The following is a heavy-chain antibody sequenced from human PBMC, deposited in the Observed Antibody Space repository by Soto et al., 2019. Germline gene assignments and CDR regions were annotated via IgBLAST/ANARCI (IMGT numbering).Heavy chain of an antibody. Sequence: PSETLSLTCAVSGGSISSGGYSWSWIRQPPGKGLEWIGYIYQSGSTYYNPSLKSRVTISVARSRNQFSLKLSSVTAADTAVYFCATQSYSNSGAYYYYAMDVWGQGTTVTVSS. CDR3: ATQSYSNSGAYYYYAMDV. D-gene: IGHD4-4*01. CDR2: IYQSGST. V-gene: IGHV4-30-2*01. J-gene: IGHJ6*02. CDR1: GGSISSGGYS.